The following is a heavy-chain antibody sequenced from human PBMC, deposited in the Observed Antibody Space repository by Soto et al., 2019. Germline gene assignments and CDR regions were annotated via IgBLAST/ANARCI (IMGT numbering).Heavy chain of an antibody. CDR3: ARDGYNRDAFDI. J-gene: IGHJ3*02. Sequence: GGSLSLSCASSGFTVSSNYMSWVRQAPGKGLEWVSVIYSGGSTYYADSVKGRFTISRDNSKNTLYLQMNSLRAEDTAVYYCARDGYNRDAFDIWGQGTMVTVSS. V-gene: IGHV3-53*01. CDR1: GFTVSSNY. CDR2: IYSGGST. D-gene: IGHD5-12*01.